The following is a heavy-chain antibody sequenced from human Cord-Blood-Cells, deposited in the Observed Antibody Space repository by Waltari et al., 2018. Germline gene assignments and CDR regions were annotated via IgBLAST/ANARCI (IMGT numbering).Heavy chain of an antibody. V-gene: IGHV4-59*08. CDR2: IYYSGST. D-gene: IGHD2-15*01. Sequence: QVQLQESGPGLVKPSETLSLTCTVSGGSISSYYWSWIRQPPGKGLEWIGYIYYSGSTNYNPSLKSRVTISVDTSKNQFSLKLGSVTAADTAVYYCARSAGSGQTPYYYDYMDVWDKGTTVTVSS. CDR1: GGSISSYY. CDR3: ARSAGSGQTPYYYDYMDV. J-gene: IGHJ6*03.